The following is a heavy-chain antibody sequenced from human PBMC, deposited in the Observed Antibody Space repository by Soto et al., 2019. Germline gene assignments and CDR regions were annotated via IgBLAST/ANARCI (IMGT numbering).Heavy chain of an antibody. CDR2: IYWDDDK. V-gene: IGHV2-5*02. Sequence: QITLKESGPTLVKPTQTLTLTCSFSGFSLSTTGVGVAWIRQPPGKALEWLGIIYWDDDKRSSPSLRSRLTITKDTSKNQVVLRMTNMDPVDTATYYCAHSPIFDHHHGMDVWGQGTTVTVSS. CDR1: GFSLSTTGVG. CDR3: AHSPIFDHHHGMDV. J-gene: IGHJ6*02.